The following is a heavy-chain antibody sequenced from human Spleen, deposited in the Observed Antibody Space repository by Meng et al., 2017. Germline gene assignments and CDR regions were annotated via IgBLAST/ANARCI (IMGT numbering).Heavy chain of an antibody. CDR3: AKERAGYHCSGGTCTDRYFDN. J-gene: IGHJ4*02. D-gene: IGHD2-15*01. V-gene: IGHV3-23*01. CDR1: GFTFSSYA. Sequence: GESLKISCAASGFTFSSYAMSWVRQAPGKGLDWVSGISGSGYSTYYADSVKGRFTISRDNSNNTLYLQMNSLRDDDLDLYFCAKERAGYHCSGGTCTDRYFDNWGQGTLVTVSS. CDR2: ISGSGYST.